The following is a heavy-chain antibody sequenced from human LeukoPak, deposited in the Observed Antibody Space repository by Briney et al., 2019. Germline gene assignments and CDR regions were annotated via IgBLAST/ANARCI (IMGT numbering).Heavy chain of an antibody. D-gene: IGHD6-19*01. CDR2: INQDESQE. V-gene: IGHV3-7*01. Sequence: GGSLRLSCAASGFTFSCYWMSWVRQAPGKGLEWVAHINQDESQEYSVDSVKGRFTISRDNAKNSLYLQMDSLRAEDTAVYYCARWYTSGWTDYFDYWGQGTLVTVSS. J-gene: IGHJ4*02. CDR1: GFTFSCYW. CDR3: ARWYTSGWTDYFDY.